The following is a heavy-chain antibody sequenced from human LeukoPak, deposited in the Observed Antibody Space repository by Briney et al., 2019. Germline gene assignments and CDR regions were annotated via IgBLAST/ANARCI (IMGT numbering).Heavy chain of an antibody. CDR2: MNPNSGNT. CDR1: GYTFTTYD. V-gene: IGHV1-8*03. J-gene: IGHJ4*02. D-gene: IGHD3-22*01. Sequence: ASVKVSCKPSGYTFTTYDINWVRQAAGQGLEWMGWMNPNSGNTGYAQKFQGRLTITRDASISTAYMELSSLRSDDTAVYYCARTKPDNSEMYNWGQGTLVTVSS. CDR3: ARTKPDNSEMYN.